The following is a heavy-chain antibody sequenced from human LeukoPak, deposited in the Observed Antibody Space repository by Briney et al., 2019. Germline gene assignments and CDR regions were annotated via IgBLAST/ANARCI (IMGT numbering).Heavy chain of an antibody. CDR2: TYYRSKWYA. J-gene: IGHJ3*02. CDR1: GDSVSSTSSA. CDR3: VRNKPWLDAFDI. D-gene: IGHD6-19*01. Sequence: SQTLSLTCAISGDSVSSTSSAWDWIRQTPSTGLEWLGRTYYRSKWYADYAPAVKRLININPDTSKHQFSLPLSSVPPEDPAVYYCVRNKPWLDAFDIWGQGTMVTVSS. V-gene: IGHV6-1*01.